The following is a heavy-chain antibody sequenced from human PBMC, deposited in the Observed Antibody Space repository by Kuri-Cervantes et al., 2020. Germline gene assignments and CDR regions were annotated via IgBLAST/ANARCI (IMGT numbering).Heavy chain of an antibody. V-gene: IGHV1-18*01. Sequence: ASVKVSCKASGYTFTSYSISWVRQAPGQGLEWMGWISAYNGNTNYAQKLQGRVTMTTDTSTSTAYMELRSLRSDDTAVYYCARDRNHLTKTGTTIHDYWGQGTLVTVSS. D-gene: IGHD1-7*01. CDR2: ISAYNGNT. CDR3: ARDRNHLTKTGTTIHDY. J-gene: IGHJ4*02. CDR1: GYTFTSYS.